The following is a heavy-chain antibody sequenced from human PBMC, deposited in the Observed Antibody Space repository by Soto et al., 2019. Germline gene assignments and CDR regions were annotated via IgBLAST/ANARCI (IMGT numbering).Heavy chain of an antibody. V-gene: IGHV4-59*08. CDR1: GGSISSYY. J-gene: IGHJ6*03. CDR2: IYYSGST. CDR3: ARRNLGIAAAALYYYCMDV. D-gene: IGHD6-13*01. Sequence: QVQLQESGPGLVKPSETLSLTCTVSGGSISSYYWSWIRQPPGKGLEWIGYIYYSGSTNYNPSLKRRVTISVDTSKNQFSLKLSSVTAADTAVYYCARRNLGIAAAALYYYCMDVWGKGTTVTVSS.